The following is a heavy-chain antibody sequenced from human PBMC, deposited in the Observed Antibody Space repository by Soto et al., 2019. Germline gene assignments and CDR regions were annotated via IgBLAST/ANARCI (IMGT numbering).Heavy chain of an antibody. CDR3: AHTKDSSGFLTS. D-gene: IGHD3-22*01. CDR2: IHWNDDK. Sequence: SGPTLVNPTQTLTLTCSFSGFSLSVYGVRVIWFRQPPGETLEWLALIHWNDDKRYSPYLKSRLTITKDTSKNQVVLTLTNLDPLDTGTYFCAHTKDSSGFLTSWGQGILVTASS. V-gene: IGHV2-5*01. J-gene: IGHJ5*02. CDR1: GFSLSVYGVR.